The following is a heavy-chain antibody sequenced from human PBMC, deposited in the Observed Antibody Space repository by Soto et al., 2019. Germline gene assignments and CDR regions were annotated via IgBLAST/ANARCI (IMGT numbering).Heavy chain of an antibody. D-gene: IGHD4-4*01. J-gene: IGHJ5*02. Sequence: SETLSLTCTVSGASISSGGDYWSWIRQHPGKGLEWIGYIYYSGSTYYNPSLKSRVTMSLDTSDNQFSLKLSSVTAADTAVYFCARLTLSNYGARWFDPWGQGTLVTVSS. V-gene: IGHV4-31*03. CDR1: GASISSGGDY. CDR2: IYYSGST. CDR3: ARLTLSNYGARWFDP.